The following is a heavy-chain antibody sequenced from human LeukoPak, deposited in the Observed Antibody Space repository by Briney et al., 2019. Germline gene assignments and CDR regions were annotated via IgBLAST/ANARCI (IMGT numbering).Heavy chain of an antibody. CDR1: GYSFTSYW. CDR3: ARPQEMATINDAFDI. V-gene: IGHV5-51*01. J-gene: IGHJ3*02. Sequence: GESLQISCKGSGYSFTSYWIGWVRPMPGKGLEWMGIIYPGDSDTRYSPSFQGQVTISADKSISTAYLQWSSLKASDTAMYYCARPQEMATINDAFDIWGQGTMVTVSS. D-gene: IGHD5-12*01. CDR2: IYPGDSDT.